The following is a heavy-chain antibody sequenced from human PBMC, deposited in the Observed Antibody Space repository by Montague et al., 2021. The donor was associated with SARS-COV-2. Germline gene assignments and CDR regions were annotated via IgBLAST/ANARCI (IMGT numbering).Heavy chain of an antibody. CDR2: LYYSGAT. CDR3: ARLRGGTPGEH. V-gene: IGHV4-39*07. CDR1: GGSISDSNFH. J-gene: IGHJ4*02. D-gene: IGHD2-21*01. Sequence: SETLSLTCTVSGGSISDSNFHWGWIRQPPGKGLEWIGTLYYSGATYYNPSLKSRVTTSMDTSKNQFSPKLTSAIAAGTAVYYCARLRGGTPGEHWGQGALVTVSS.